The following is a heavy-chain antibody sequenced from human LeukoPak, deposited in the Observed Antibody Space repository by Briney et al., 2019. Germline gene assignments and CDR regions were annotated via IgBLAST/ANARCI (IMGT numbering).Heavy chain of an antibody. Sequence: GASVKVSCKASGGTFSSYAISWVRQAPGQGLEWMGRIIPILGIANYAQKFQGRVTITADKSTSTAYMELSSLRSEDTAVYYCARDQSGYYDSSGYYSSIQWGGPGLYWLDKNWFDPWGQGTLVTVSS. D-gene: IGHD3-22*01. J-gene: IGHJ5*02. CDR1: GGTFSSYA. CDR2: IIPILGIA. CDR3: ARDQSGYYDSSGYYSSIQWGGPGLYWLDKNWFDP. V-gene: IGHV1-69*04.